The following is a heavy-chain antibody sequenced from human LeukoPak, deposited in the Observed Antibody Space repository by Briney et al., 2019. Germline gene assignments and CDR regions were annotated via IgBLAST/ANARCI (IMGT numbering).Heavy chain of an antibody. CDR1: GFTFRDYW. D-gene: IGHD3-22*01. Sequence: GGSLRLSCAASGFTFRDYWMSWVRQAPGKGLEWVANIKQAGSEKDYEDSVKGRFTISRDDAKNSVYLQMNSLRTEDTALYYCARVDYYDGAADYWGQGTLVTVSS. J-gene: IGHJ4*02. CDR2: IKQAGSEK. V-gene: IGHV3-7*01. CDR3: ARVDYYDGAADY.